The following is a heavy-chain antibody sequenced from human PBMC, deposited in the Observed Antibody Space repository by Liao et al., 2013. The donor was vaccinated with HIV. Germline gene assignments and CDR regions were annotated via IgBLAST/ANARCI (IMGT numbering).Heavy chain of an antibody. J-gene: IGHJ4*02. D-gene: IGHD2-15*01. Sequence: QVQLQESGPGLVKPSETLSLTCVVSGGTLSAYYWSWIRQSPGKGLEWIGYIYHAGDTNYNPSLKSRVTISLDPSENQFSLRLRSVTAADTAKYYCARLPRGQLIHAYFHDWGQGTQVTVSS. V-gene: IGHV4-59*01. CDR3: ARLPRGQLIHAYFHD. CDR2: IYHAGDT. CDR1: GGTLSAYY.